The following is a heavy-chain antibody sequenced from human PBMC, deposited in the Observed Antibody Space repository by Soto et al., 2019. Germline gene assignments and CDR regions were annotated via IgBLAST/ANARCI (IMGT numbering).Heavy chain of an antibody. CDR2: GLRPDYT. Sequence: QVQLQESGPGLVKPSETLSLTCTVSGGSINDYYWSWPRQPPGKGLEWIAYGLRPDYTGYNPSLRNRVTISSDTSKNQFSLRLISVTAADTAVYYCVAGPDRAKSAYWGQGTLVTVSS. CDR3: VAGPDRAKSAY. CDR1: GGSINDYY. V-gene: IGHV4-59*01. J-gene: IGHJ4*01.